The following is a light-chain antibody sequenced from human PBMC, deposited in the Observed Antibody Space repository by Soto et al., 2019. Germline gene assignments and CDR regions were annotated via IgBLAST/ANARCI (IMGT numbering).Light chain of an antibody. CDR1: QTLNNY. Sequence: DVQLTQSPSSLSASVGDRVTITCRASQTLNNYLNWYQHKPGKAPKFLIFASSSLQTGVPSRFSGSASGTDFTLTIDNLQPEDFATHFCHQAYSFPWTFGQGTKVE. CDR3: HQAYSFPWT. V-gene: IGKV1-39*01. CDR2: ASS. J-gene: IGKJ1*01.